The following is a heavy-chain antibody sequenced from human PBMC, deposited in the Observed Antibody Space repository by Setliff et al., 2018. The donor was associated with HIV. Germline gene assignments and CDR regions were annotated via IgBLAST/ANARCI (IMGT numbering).Heavy chain of an antibody. CDR1: VGSIISSY. D-gene: IGHD4-17*01. CDR3: AREPFYGDLEY. J-gene: IGHJ4*02. V-gene: IGHV4-4*07. CDR2: IYTSGST. Sequence: PSETLSLTCTVSVGSIISSYWSWIRQPAGKGLEWIGRIYTSGSTHYNPSLKCRVTLSVDTSKNQFSLKLSSLTAADTAVDYCAREPFYGDLEYWGQGALVTVSS.